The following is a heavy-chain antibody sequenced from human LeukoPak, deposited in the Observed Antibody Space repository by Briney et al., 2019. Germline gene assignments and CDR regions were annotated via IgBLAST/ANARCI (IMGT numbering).Heavy chain of an antibody. V-gene: IGHV3-30-3*01. CDR2: ISYDGSNK. D-gene: IGHD6-13*01. Sequence: PGGSLRLSCAASGFTFSSYAMHWVRQAPGKGLEWVAVISYDGSNKYYADSVKGRFTISRDNSKNTLYLQMNSLRAEDTAVYYCARRVAAAGASAFDIWGQGTVVTVSS. CDR3: ARRVAAAGASAFDI. CDR1: GFTFSSYA. J-gene: IGHJ3*02.